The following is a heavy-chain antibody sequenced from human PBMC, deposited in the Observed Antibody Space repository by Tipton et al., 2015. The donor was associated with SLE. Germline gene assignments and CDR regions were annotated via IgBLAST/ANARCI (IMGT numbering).Heavy chain of an antibody. V-gene: IGHV4-4*07. CDR2: IYTSGST. CDR1: GGSISSYY. J-gene: IGHJ3*02. CDR3: ARGGSGAFDI. Sequence: LRLSCTVSGGSISSYYWSWIRQPAGKGQEWIGRIYTSGSTNYNPSLKSRVTMSVDTSKNQFSLKLSSVTAADTAVYYCARGGSGAFDIWGQGTMVTVSS. D-gene: IGHD3-16*01.